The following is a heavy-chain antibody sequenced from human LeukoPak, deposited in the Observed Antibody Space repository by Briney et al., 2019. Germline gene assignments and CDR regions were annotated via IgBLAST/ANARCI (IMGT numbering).Heavy chain of an antibody. V-gene: IGHV1-2*02. Sequence: GASVKVSCKASGYTFTGYYMHWVRQAPGQGLEWMGWINPKSGDTNYAQKFQGRVTMTRDTSISTAYMELSRLRSDDTAVYYCALWFGELSALINYYYYGMDVWGQGTTVTVSS. CDR1: GYTFTGYY. J-gene: IGHJ6*02. CDR2: INPKSGDT. CDR3: ALWFGELSALINYYYYGMDV. D-gene: IGHD3-10*01.